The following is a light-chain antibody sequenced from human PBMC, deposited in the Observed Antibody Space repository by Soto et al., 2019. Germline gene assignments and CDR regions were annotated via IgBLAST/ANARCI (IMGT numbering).Light chain of an antibody. CDR1: QGIRNN. CDR2: AAS. V-gene: IGKV1-27*01. CDR3: QKYYSVPFT. Sequence: DIQMTQSPPSLSASAGDTITITCRARQGIRNNLAWYRQKPGKVPELLIYAASTLHSGVPSRFSGRGSGTDFTLTVNSLRPEDVGTYFCQKYYSVPFTFGPGLKVEIK. J-gene: IGKJ3*01.